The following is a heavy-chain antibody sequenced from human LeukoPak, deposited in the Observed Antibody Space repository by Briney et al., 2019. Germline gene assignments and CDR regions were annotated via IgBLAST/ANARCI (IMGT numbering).Heavy chain of an antibody. V-gene: IGHV1-69*01. CDR3: ARDREGYCTNGVCSNDAFDI. Sequence: SVKVSCKASGATFTSDAISLGRHSPGQGLEWMWGIIPIFGTANYAQKFQGRVTITADESTSTAYMELSSLRSEDKAVYYCARDREGYCTNGVCSNDAFDIWGQGTMVTVSS. CDR2: IIPIFGTA. J-gene: IGHJ3*02. D-gene: IGHD2-8*01. CDR1: GATFTSDA.